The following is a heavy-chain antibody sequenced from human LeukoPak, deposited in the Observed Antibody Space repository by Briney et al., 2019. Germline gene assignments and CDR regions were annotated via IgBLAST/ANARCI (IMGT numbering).Heavy chain of an antibody. V-gene: IGHV3-23*01. CDR3: AKDPTRPPPVTTVADY. D-gene: IGHD4-17*01. CDR2: ISGSGGST. J-gene: IGHJ4*02. Sequence: PGGSLRLSCAASGFTFSSYWMSWVRQAPGKGLEWVSAISGSGGSTYYADSVKGRFTISRDNSKNTLYLQMNSLRAEDTAVYYCAKDPTRPPPVTTVADYWGQGTLVTVSS. CDR1: GFTFSSYW.